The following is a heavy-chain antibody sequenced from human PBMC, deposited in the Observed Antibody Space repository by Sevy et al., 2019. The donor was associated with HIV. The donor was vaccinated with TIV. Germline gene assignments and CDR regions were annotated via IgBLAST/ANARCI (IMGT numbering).Heavy chain of an antibody. D-gene: IGHD3-3*01. Sequence: GGSLRLSCAVSGFTFSRFGMHWVRQAPGKGLEWVAVISYDGNDKHYAESVKGGFTISRDNSKNTLHLEMNSLRAEDTAVYYCARDQQITIVGEITDYYFYYGMDVWGQGTTVTVSS. CDR1: GFTFSRFG. CDR3: ARDQQITIVGEITDYYFYYGMDV. J-gene: IGHJ6*02. V-gene: IGHV3-30*04. CDR2: ISYDGNDK.